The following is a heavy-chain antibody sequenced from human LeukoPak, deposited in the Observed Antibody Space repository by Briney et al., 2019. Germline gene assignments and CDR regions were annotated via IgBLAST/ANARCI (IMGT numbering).Heavy chain of an antibody. CDR2: IYSSGNT. Sequence: GGSLRLSCAASGFSVTSSHMSWVRQAPGKGLEWVSIIYSSGNTDYAGSMQGRFAISRDNSRNTLYLQMNSLRLEDTAVYYCARESAPHHGLDYWGQGTLVTVSS. CDR3: ARESAPHHGLDY. J-gene: IGHJ4*02. CDR1: GFSVTSSH. V-gene: IGHV3-66*01. D-gene: IGHD5-24*01.